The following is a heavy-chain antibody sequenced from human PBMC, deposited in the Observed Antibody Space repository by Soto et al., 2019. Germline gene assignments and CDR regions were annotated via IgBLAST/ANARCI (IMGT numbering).Heavy chain of an antibody. CDR3: TAAYSSSSPLYFDY. CDR1: GFTFSKAW. CDR2: IKIKADGATM. Sequence: EVQLVESGGGLVKPGGSRRLSCAASGFTFSKAWMTWVRQAPGKGLEWVVRIKIKADGATMDYAAPVKGRFPISRDDSKSTLYLQMNSLKTEDTAMYPCTAAYSSSSPLYFDYWGQGALVSVSS. V-gene: IGHV3-15*01. J-gene: IGHJ4*02. D-gene: IGHD6-19*01.